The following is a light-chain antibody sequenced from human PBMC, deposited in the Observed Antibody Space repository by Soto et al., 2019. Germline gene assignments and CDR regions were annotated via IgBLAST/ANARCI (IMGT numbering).Light chain of an antibody. V-gene: IGKV3-15*01. CDR2: DTS. J-gene: IGKJ1*01. Sequence: DIVVTQSPATLSASPGERVTLSCRASQFVSSRLAWYQRRPGQVPRLLIYDTSTRAPGISARFSGSGSGTEFTLTISSLQSEDPAVYYCQEYIQWPPGMFGPGTKVDIK. CDR1: QFVSSR. CDR3: QEYIQWPPGM.